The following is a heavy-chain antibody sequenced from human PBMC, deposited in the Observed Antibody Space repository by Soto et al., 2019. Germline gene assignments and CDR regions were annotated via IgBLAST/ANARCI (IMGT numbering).Heavy chain of an antibody. CDR1: GFTFSSYA. Sequence: GGSVRLSCAASGFTFSSYAMHWVRQAPGKGLEWVAVISYDGSNKYYADSVKGRFTISRDNSKNTLYLQINSLRAEDTAVYYCARVLGAFDIWGQGTMVTVSS. J-gene: IGHJ3*02. CDR3: ARVLGAFDI. V-gene: IGHV3-30-3*01. CDR2: ISYDGSNK.